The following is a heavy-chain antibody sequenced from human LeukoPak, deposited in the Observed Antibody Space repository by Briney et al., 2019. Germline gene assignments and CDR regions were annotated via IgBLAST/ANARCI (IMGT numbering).Heavy chain of an antibody. CDR2: IYYSGST. Sequence: SQTLSLTCTVSGGSISSGGYYWSWIRQHPGKGLEWIGYIYYSGSTYYNPSLKSRVTISVDTSKNQFSLKLSPVTAADTAVYYCARFRGIAAAGMSFFDPWGQGTLVTVSS. J-gene: IGHJ5*02. CDR3: ARFRGIAAAGMSFFDP. CDR1: GGSISSGGYY. D-gene: IGHD6-13*01. V-gene: IGHV4-31*03.